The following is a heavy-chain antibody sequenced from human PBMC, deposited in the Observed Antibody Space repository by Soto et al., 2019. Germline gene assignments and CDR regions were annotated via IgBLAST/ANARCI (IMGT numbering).Heavy chain of an antibody. D-gene: IGHD3-22*01. CDR3: ARDRENYYDSSGYDY. Sequence: GGSLRLSCAASGFTFSTYAVNWLRQAPGKGLEWLSYISSSSGTIYYADSVKGRFTISRDNAKNSLYLQMNSLRDEDTAVYYCARDRENYYDSSGYDYWGQGTLVTVSS. CDR1: GFTFSTYA. CDR2: ISSSSGTI. V-gene: IGHV3-48*02. J-gene: IGHJ4*02.